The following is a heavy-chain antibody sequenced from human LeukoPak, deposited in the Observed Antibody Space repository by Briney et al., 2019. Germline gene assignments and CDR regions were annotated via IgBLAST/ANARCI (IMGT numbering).Heavy chain of an antibody. J-gene: IGHJ4*02. CDR2: FDPEDGET. D-gene: IGHD6-19*01. CDR3: ARGLVYSSTEGQFDY. CDR1: GYTLTELS. Sequence: ASVRVSCKVSGYTLTELSMHWVRQAPGKGLEWMGGFDPEDGETIYAQKCQGRVTMTEDTSTETAYMELRGLRSDDTAVYYCARGLVYSSTEGQFDYWGQGTLVTVSS. V-gene: IGHV1-24*01.